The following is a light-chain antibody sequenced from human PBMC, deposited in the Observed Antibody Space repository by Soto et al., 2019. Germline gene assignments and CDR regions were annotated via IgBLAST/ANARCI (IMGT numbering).Light chain of an antibody. CDR1: QTISSW. V-gene: IGKV1-5*03. CDR3: QHYNSYSEA. Sequence: ITMCQYPSTLSGSVGDRVTIPCRASQTISSWLAWYQQKPGKAPRLLIYKASTLKSGVPSRFSGSGSGTEFTLTISSLQPDDFATYYCQHYNSYSEAFGQGTNVDIK. CDR2: KAS. J-gene: IGKJ1*01.